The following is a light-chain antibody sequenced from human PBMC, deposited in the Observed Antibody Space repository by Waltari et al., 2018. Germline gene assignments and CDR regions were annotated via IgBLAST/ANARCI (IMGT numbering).Light chain of an antibody. CDR2: AAS. V-gene: IGKV1-39*01. CDR1: QYISTY. J-gene: IGKJ1*01. CDR3: QQSYNTPRT. Sequence: DFQITQSPSSLSASVGDRVTLTCRASQYISTYLNWYQQKPGKAPNLLIYAASTLRSGVPSRFSGSGSGTDFTLIISSLQPEDFATYFCQQSYNTPRTFGQGTKV.